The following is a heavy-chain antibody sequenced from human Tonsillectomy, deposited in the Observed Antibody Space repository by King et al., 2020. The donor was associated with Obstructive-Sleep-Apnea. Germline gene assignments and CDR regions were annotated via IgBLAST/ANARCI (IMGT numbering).Heavy chain of an antibody. J-gene: IGHJ4*02. CDR3: ARKKPCGYYCDD. D-gene: IGHD5-12*01. Sequence: VTLKESGPALVKPTQTLTLTCTFSGFSLSTNGMCVTWIRQPPGKALEWLARIDWDDDKNYSTSLKTRLTISKDTSKNQVDLTITNMDPVDTATYYWARKKPCGYYCDDWGQGTPVTVSS. CDR2: IDWDDDK. V-gene: IGHV2-70*11. CDR1: GFSLSTNGMC.